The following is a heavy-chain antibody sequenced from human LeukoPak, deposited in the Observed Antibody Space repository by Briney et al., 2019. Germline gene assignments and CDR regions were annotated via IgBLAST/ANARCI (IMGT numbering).Heavy chain of an antibody. CDR1: GYTFTSYD. CDR3: ARGDNTIFGVTAVND. D-gene: IGHD3-3*01. CDR2: MNPNSGNT. Sequence: ASVKVSCKASGYTFTSYDINWVRQATGQGLEWMGWMNPNSGNTGYAQKFQGRVTMTRNTSISTAYMELSSLRSEDTAVYYCARGDNTIFGVTAVNDWGQGTLVTVPS. J-gene: IGHJ4*02. V-gene: IGHV1-8*01.